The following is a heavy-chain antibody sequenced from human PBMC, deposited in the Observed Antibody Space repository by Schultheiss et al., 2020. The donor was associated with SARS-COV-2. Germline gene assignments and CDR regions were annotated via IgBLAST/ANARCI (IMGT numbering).Heavy chain of an antibody. V-gene: IGHV1-2*02. CDR3: ARYAGSGSSPFDY. Sequence: ASVKVSCKVSGYTLTELSMHWVRQAPGKGLEWMGWINPNSGGTNYAQKFQGRVTMTTDTSTSTAYMELRSLRSDDTAVYYCARYAGSGSSPFDYWGQGTLVTVSS. D-gene: IGHD1-26*01. CDR2: INPNSGGT. CDR1: GYTLTELS. J-gene: IGHJ4*02.